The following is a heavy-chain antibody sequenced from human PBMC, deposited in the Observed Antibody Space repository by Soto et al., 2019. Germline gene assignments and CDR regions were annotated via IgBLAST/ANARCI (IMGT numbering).Heavy chain of an antibody. D-gene: IGHD5-18*01. CDR1: GFTFITYT. V-gene: IGHV3-30-3*01. J-gene: IGHJ4*02. CDR3: ARELGYRYGYFDY. CDR2: ISYDGSNN. Sequence: PGGSLRLSCAASGFTFITYTMHWVRQAPDKGLEWVAIISYDGSNNYYADSVKGRFTISRDNSKNTLYLQMNSLRTEDMAVYYCARELGYRYGYFDYWGQGTLVTVSS.